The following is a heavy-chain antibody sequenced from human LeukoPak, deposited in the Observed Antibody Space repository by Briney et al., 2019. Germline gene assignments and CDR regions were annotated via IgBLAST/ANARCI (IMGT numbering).Heavy chain of an antibody. D-gene: IGHD3-22*01. CDR1: GFTFSSYG. CDR3: AKGGMTYYDSSGYYYNDRGYFDY. Sequence: GGSLRLSCAASGFTFSSYGMSWVRQAPGKGLEWVSAISGSGGSTYYADSVKGRFTISRDNSKNTLYLQMNSLRAEDTAVYYCAKGGMTYYDSSGYYYNDRGYFDYWGQGTLVTVSS. J-gene: IGHJ4*02. CDR2: ISGSGGST. V-gene: IGHV3-23*01.